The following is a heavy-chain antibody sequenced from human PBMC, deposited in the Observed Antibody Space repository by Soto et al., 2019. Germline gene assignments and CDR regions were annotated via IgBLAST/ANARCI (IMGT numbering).Heavy chain of an antibody. CDR3: AGAPLWYYDSSGYYPY. Sequence: SGGSLRLSCAASGFTFSSYAMQWVRQAPGKGLEWVAVISYDGSNKYYADSVKGRFTISRDNSKNTLYLQMNSLRAEDTAVYYCAGAPLWYYDSSGYYPYWGQGTLVTVSS. D-gene: IGHD3-22*01. CDR2: ISYDGSNK. V-gene: IGHV3-30-3*01. J-gene: IGHJ4*02. CDR1: GFTFSSYA.